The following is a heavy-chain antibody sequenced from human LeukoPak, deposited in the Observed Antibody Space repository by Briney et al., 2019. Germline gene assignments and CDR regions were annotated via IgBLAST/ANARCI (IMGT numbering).Heavy chain of an antibody. CDR1: GDSVSSNSAA. Sequence: SQTLSLTCAISGDSVSSNSAAWNWIRQSPSRGLEWLGRTYYRSKWYNDYAVSVKSRITINPDTSKNQSSLQLNAVTPEDTAVYYCARCGILTGYYTQIILPFDPWGQGTLVTVSS. CDR3: ARCGILTGYYTQIILPFDP. J-gene: IGHJ5*02. CDR2: TYYRSKWYN. D-gene: IGHD3-9*01. V-gene: IGHV6-1*01.